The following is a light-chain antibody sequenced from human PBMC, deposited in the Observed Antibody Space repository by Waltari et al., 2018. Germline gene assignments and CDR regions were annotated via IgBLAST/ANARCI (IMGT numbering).Light chain of an antibody. CDR1: QNINKY. J-gene: IGKJ2*01. V-gene: IGKV3-15*01. CDR2: GGS. Sequence: EIVMTQSPATLSVSPGERATLSCRASQNINKYLAWFQQKPGQAPRLLIFGGSTRATGIPARFGGSGSGREFTVTIDSLQSEDFAVYYCQQYYNWPYTFGQGTKLEIK. CDR3: QQYYNWPYT.